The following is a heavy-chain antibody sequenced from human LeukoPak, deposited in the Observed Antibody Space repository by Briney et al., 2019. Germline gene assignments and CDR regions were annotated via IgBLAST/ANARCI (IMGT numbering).Heavy chain of an antibody. D-gene: IGHD3-9*01. V-gene: IGHV1-2*02. CDR1: GYTFTGYY. CDR2: INPNSGGT. Sequence: ASVKVSCKASGYTFTGYYMHWVRQAPGQGLEWMGWINPNSGGTNYAQKFQGRVTMTRDTSISTAYMELSRLRSDDTAVYYCARVYYDILTGYYDPPPDYFDYWGQGALVTVSS. CDR3: ARVYYDILTGYYDPPPDYFDY. J-gene: IGHJ4*02.